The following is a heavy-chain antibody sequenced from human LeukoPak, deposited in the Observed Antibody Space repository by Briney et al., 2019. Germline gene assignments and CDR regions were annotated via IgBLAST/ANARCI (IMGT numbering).Heavy chain of an antibody. CDR3: AREGRCSGGSCYNGFDY. V-gene: IGHV4-38-2*02. CDR1: GYSISSGYY. J-gene: IGHJ4*02. Sequence: SETLSLTCTVSGYSISSGYYWGWIRQPPGKGLEWIGSIYHSGSTYYNPSLKSRVTISVDTSKNQFSLKLSSVTGADTAVYYCAREGRCSGGSCYNGFDYWGQGTLVTVSS. D-gene: IGHD2-15*01. CDR2: IYHSGST.